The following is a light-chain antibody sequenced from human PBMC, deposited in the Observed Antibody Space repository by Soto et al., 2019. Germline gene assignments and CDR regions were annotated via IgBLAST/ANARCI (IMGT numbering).Light chain of an antibody. CDR3: QQSYCTPGT. CDR2: AAS. Sequence: DIQMTQSPSSLSASVGDRVTITCRASQSISSYLNWYQQKPGKAPKLLIYAASSLESGVPLRFSGSGSGTDFTLTISSLPPEDFATYYCQQSYCTPGTLGQGTKVEIK. V-gene: IGKV1-39*01. CDR1: QSISSY. J-gene: IGKJ1*01.